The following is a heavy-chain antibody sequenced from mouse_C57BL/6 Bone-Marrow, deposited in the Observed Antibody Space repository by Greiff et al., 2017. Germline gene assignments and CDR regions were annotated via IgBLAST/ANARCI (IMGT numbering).Heavy chain of an antibody. CDR1: GYTFTSYG. J-gene: IGHJ3*01. CDR3: AGSSGPAY. CDR2: IYPRCGNT. D-gene: IGHD3-2*02. Sequence: VKLQESGAELVRPGASVKLSCKASGYTFTSYGISWVKQRTGQGLEWIGEIYPRCGNTYYNEKFKGKATLTADKSSSTAYMELRSLTSEDSAVYFCAGSSGPAYWGQGTLVTVSA. V-gene: IGHV1-81*01.